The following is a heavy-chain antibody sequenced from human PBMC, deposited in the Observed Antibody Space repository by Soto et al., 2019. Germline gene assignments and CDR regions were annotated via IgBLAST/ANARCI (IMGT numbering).Heavy chain of an antibody. CDR3: AREYCANGVCYLPDY. Sequence: QVQLVQSGPEVKKPGASVKVSCKASGYTFTTFGISWVRQAPGQGLEWMAWISPYNSDTYYIQKLQSRVTMTTDTSTNTAYMELTSLTSDDTAVYYCAREYCANGVCYLPDYWGQGTLVTVSS. D-gene: IGHD2-8*01. CDR1: GYTFTTFG. J-gene: IGHJ4*02. CDR2: ISPYNSDT. V-gene: IGHV1-18*01.